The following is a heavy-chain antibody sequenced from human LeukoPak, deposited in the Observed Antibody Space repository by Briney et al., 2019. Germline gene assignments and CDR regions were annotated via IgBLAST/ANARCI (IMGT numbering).Heavy chain of an antibody. CDR3: ARYGMAAEGIWWFDP. D-gene: IGHD6-13*01. J-gene: IGHJ5*02. V-gene: IGHV4-34*01. Sequence: PSETLSLTCAVYGGSPNGYYWSWIRKPPGKGREWFGEIDHSGSTQYNPSLKSRVTISLDTSKKQFSLKLTSLTAADTAFYYCARYGMAAEGIWWFDPWGQGTLVTVSS. CDR2: IDHSGST. CDR1: GGSPNGYY.